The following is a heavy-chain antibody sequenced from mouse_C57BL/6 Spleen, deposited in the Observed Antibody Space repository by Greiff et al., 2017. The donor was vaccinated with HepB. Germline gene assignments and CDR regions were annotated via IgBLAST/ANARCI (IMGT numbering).Heavy chain of an antibody. CDR2: ISYSGST. CDR3: ARVITTVVADWYFDV. J-gene: IGHJ1*03. CDR1: GYSITSGYD. Sequence: EVQRVESGPGMVKPSQSLSLTCTVTGYSITSGYDWHWIRHFPGNKLEWMGYISYSGSTNYNPSLKSRISITHDTSKNHFFLKLNSVTTEDTATYYCARVITTVVADWYFDVWGTGTTVTVSS. V-gene: IGHV3-1*01. D-gene: IGHD1-1*01.